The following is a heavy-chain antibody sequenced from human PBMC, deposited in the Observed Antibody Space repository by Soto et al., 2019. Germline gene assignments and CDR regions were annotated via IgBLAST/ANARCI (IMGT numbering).Heavy chain of an antibody. CDR2: TYYRSKWYN. V-gene: IGHV6-1*01. CDR3: ARRPYGSSYYYYYGMDV. D-gene: IGHD3-10*01. Sequence: PSQTLSLTCAISGDSVSSNSAAWNWIRQSPSRGLEWLGRTYYRSKWYNDYAVSVKSRITINPDTSKNQFSLQLNSVTPEDTAVYYCARRPYGSSYYYYYGMDVWGQGTTVTVSS. CDR1: GDSVSSNSAA. J-gene: IGHJ6*02.